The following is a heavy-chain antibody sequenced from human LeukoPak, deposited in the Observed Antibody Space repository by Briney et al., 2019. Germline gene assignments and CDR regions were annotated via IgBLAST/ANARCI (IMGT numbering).Heavy chain of an antibody. J-gene: IGHJ4*02. Sequence: GGSLRLSCAASGFTFSSYWMHWVRQAPGKGLEWVGRIKSKTDGGTTDYAAPVKGRFTISRDDSKNTLYLQMNSLKTEDTAVYYCTTEGGYGYFDYWGQGTLVTVSS. V-gene: IGHV3-15*01. CDR2: IKSKTDGGTT. CDR1: GFTFSSYW. D-gene: IGHD5-12*01. CDR3: TTEGGYGYFDY.